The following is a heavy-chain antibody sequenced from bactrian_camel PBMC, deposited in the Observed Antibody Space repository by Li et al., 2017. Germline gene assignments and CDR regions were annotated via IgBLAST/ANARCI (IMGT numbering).Heavy chain of an antibody. Sequence: VQLVESGGVLVQPGSSLRLSCAASRFTFSAVDAIWVRQAPGKGLEWVSGINRYGGSTYYADSVKGRFTIFQDATDMVSLQMNNLKSEDTAMYYCAADVGMMSGDCRPNYYGQGTQVTVS. CDR2: INRYGGST. D-gene: IGHD3*01. V-gene: IGHV3S40*01. J-gene: IGHJ4*01. CDR1: RFTFSAVD.